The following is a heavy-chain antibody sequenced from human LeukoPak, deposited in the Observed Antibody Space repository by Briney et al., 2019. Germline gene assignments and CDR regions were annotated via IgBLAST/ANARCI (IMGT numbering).Heavy chain of an antibody. CDR3: ARQNYAVAKYRYNGMDV. CDR2: IKQDGSEK. D-gene: IGHD4/OR15-4a*01. CDR1: GFTFSNYW. V-gene: IGHV3-7*03. J-gene: IGHJ6*04. Sequence: GGSLRLSCLTSGFTFSNYWMSWVRQAPGKGLEWVANIKQDGSEKYYVDSVKGRFTISRDNAKNSLYLEMNILRAEDAAVYYCARQNYAVAKYRYNGMDVWGKGTTVTVSS.